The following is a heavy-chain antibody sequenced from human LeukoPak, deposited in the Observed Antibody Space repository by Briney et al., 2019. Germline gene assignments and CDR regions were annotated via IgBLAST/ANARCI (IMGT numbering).Heavy chain of an antibody. J-gene: IGHJ4*02. CDR2: ISYDGSNK. V-gene: IGHV3-30-3*01. Sequence: GSLRLSCAASGFTFSSYAMHWVRQAPGKGLEWVAVISYDGSNKYYADSVKGRFTISRDNSKNTLYLQMNSLRAEDTAVYYCARESDSSGWFDYWGQGTLVTVSS. CDR3: ARESDSSGWFDY. CDR1: GFTFSSYA. D-gene: IGHD3-22*01.